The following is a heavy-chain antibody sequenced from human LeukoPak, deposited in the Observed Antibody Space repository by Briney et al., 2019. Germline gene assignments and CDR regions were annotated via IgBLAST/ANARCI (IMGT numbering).Heavy chain of an antibody. CDR1: GGSISSGSYY. D-gene: IGHD5-18*01. CDR2: IYTSGST. Sequence: PSETLSLTCTVSGGSISSGSYYWSWIQQPAGKGLEWIGRIYTSGSTNYNPSLKSRVTISVDTSKNQFSLKPSSVTAADTAVYYCARDAGDTAMVTFYYYYMDVWGKGTTVTTSS. V-gene: IGHV4-61*02. CDR3: ARDAGDTAMVTFYYYYMDV. J-gene: IGHJ6*03.